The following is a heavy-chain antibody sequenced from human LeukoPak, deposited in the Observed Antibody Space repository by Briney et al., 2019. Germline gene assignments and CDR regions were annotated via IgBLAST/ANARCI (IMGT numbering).Heavy chain of an antibody. V-gene: IGHV3-53*01. CDR1: GFPVTSNY. CDR3: ARVWGSSGLLDY. CDR2: IYSGGST. Sequence: PGGSLRLSCAASGFPVTSNYMSWVRQAPGKGLGWVSVIYSGGSTYYADSVKGRFTISRDNSKNTLYLQMNSLRAEDTAVYYCARVWGSSGLLDYWGQGTLVTVSS. J-gene: IGHJ4*02. D-gene: IGHD6-19*01.